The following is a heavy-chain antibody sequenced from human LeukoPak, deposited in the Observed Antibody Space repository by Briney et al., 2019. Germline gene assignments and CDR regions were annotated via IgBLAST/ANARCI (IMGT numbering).Heavy chain of an antibody. J-gene: IGHJ4*02. CDR1: GFTFSSYA. CDR2: IKSKTDGGTT. Sequence: PGGSLRLSCAASGFTFSSYAMSWVRQAPGKGLEWVGRIKSKTDGGTTDYAAPVKGRFTISRDDSKNTLYLQMNSLKTEDTAVYDCTTASDCSGGSCYFDYWGQGTLVTVSS. CDR3: TTASDCSGGSCYFDY. V-gene: IGHV3-15*01. D-gene: IGHD2-15*01.